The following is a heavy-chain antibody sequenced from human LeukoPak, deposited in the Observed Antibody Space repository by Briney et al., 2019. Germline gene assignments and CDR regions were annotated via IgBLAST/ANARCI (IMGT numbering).Heavy chain of an antibody. CDR1: GFTFSSYA. CDR3: AKDMSVTFPFFDY. CDR2: ISASGGTT. V-gene: IGHV3-23*01. J-gene: IGHJ4*02. Sequence: GGSLRLSCAVSGFTFSSYAMSWVRQAPGRGLEWVSAISASGGTTDYADTAKGRFTISRDSSKNTLYLQMNSLRAEDTAVYYCAKDMSVTFPFFDYWGQGTLVTVSS. D-gene: IGHD2-21*02.